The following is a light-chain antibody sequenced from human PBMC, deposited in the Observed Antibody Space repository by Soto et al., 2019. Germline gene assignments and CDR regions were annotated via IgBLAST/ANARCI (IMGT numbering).Light chain of an antibody. V-gene: IGKV1-39*01. CDR3: QQSYSTPFT. J-gene: IGKJ3*01. CDR2: RAS. CDR1: QSISTY. Sequence: DIQMTQSPSSLSASVGDRVTITCRASQSISTYFNWYQQKPGKAPKLLIYRASSLQSGVPSRFSGSGSGTDFTLTVNGLQPEDFGTYYCQQSYSTPFTFGPGTKVDIK.